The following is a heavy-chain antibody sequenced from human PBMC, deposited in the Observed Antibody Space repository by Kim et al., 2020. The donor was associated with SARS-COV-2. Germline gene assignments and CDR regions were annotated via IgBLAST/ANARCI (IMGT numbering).Heavy chain of an antibody. CDR3: ATAAGSKILDY. V-gene: IGHV3-7*03. CDR2: VKQDGSEK. J-gene: IGHJ4*02. CDR1: GFTFSTYW. Sequence: GGSLRLSCTTSGFTFSTYWMSWVRQAPGKGLEWVANVKQDGSEKYYVESVKGRFTISRDNAKKSLFLQMNSLRAADTAVYDCATAAGSKILDYWGQGTLVTVSS. D-gene: IGHD6-13*01.